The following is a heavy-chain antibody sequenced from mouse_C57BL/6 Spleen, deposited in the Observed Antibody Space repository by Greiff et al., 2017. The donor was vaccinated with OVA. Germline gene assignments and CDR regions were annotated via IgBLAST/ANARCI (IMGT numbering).Heavy chain of an antibody. J-gene: IGHJ4*01. CDR3: ARWGGNFFMDY. CDR2: IYPGDGDT. CDR1: GYAFSSSW. Sequence: QVQLKESGPELVKPGASVKISCKASGYAFSSSWMNWVKQRPGKGLEWIGRIYPGDGDTNYNGKFKGKATLTADKSSSTAYMQLSSLTSEDSAVYFCARWGGNFFMDYWGQGTSVTVSS. D-gene: IGHD2-1*01. V-gene: IGHV1-82*01.